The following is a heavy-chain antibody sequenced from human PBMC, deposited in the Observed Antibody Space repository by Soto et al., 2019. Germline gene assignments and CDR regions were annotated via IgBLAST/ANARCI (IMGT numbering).Heavy chain of an antibody. CDR1: GFTFSSYA. Sequence: LRLSCAASGFTFSSYAMSWVRQAPGKGLEWVSAISGSGGSTYYADSVKGRFTISRDNSKNTLYLQMNSLRAEDTAVYYCATHTFGGVIVSAFDYWGQGTLVTVSS. D-gene: IGHD3-16*02. CDR3: ATHTFGGVIVSAFDY. J-gene: IGHJ4*02. CDR2: ISGSGGST. V-gene: IGHV3-23*01.